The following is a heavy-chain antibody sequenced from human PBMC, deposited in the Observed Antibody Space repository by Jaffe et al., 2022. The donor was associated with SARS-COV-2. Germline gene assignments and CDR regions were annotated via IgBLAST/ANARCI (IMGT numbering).Heavy chain of an antibody. CDR1: GFTFSNAW. CDR3: VLFGYSYGYSYFDY. CDR2: IKSKTDGGTT. V-gene: IGHV3-15*01. D-gene: IGHD5-18*01. J-gene: IGHJ4*02. Sequence: EVQLVESGGGLVKPGGSLRLSCAASGFTFSNAWMSWVRQAPGKGLEWVGRIKSKTDGGTTDYAAPVKGRFTISRDDSKNTLYLQMNSLKTEDTAVYYCVLFGYSYGYSYFDYWGQGTLVTVSS.